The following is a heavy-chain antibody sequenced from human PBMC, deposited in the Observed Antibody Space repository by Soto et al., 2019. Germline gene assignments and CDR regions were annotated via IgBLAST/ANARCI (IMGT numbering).Heavy chain of an antibody. Sequence: EVQLVESGGGLVQPGGSLKLSCAASGFTFSGSAMHWVRQASGKGLEWVGRIRNKPNNYATAYAASVKGRFTISRDDSKNTAYLQMDSLKTEDTAVYYGTSLGYCSGGSCYWDWGQGTLVTVSS. J-gene: IGHJ4*02. D-gene: IGHD2-15*01. CDR3: TSLGYCSGGSCYWD. V-gene: IGHV3-73*01. CDR2: IRNKPNNYAT. CDR1: GFTFSGSA.